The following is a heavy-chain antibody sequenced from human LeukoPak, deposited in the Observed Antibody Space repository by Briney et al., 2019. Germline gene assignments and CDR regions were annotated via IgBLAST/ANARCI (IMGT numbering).Heavy chain of an antibody. CDR2: INFSGST. CDR3: ARDREAMAAFDY. D-gene: IGHD5-18*01. CDR1: GGSISSYY. V-gene: IGHV4-59*01. J-gene: IGHJ4*02. Sequence: SETLSLTCTVSGGSISSYYWTWIRQPSGRGLEWIGYINFSGSTNYNPSLRSRVTISGDTSKNQFSLNLSSVTAADTAVYYCARDREAMAAFDYWGQGTLVTVSS.